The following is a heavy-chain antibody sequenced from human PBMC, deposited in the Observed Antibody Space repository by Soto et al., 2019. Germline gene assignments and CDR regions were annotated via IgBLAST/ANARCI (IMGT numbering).Heavy chain of an antibody. CDR2: ISTSGGST. CDR1: GFTFSTYA. CDR3: AKDIDSRGWHHAY. J-gene: IGHJ1*01. Sequence: GGSLRLSCAASGFTFSTYAMSWVRQAPGKGLEWVSAISTSGGSTYYADSVKGRFSISRDNSKSTLYLQMNSLRAEDTAVYYCAKDIDSRGWHHAYWGQGTLVTVSS. V-gene: IGHV3-23*01. D-gene: IGHD6-19*01.